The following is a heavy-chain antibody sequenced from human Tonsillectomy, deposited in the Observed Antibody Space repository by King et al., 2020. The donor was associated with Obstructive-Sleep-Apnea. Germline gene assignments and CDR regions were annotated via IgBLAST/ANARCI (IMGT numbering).Heavy chain of an antibody. CDR2: TNHSGGP. CDR3: ARISILDYYYATDV. Sequence: VQLQQWGAGLVKPSETLSLTCTVYGGSFSGYYWTWIRQSPGTGLEWIGETNHSGGPTYNPSLRSRVTISVDTSKNQISLKVTSVTAADAATYYCARISILDYYYATDVWGQGTTVTVSS. CDR1: GGSFSGYY. D-gene: IGHD3-3*02. J-gene: IGHJ6*02. V-gene: IGHV4-34*01.